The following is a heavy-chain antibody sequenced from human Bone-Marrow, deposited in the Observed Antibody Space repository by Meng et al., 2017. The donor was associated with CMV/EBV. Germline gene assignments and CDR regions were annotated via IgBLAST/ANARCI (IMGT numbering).Heavy chain of an antibody. CDR2: IYYSGST. CDR3: ARVGTVTGSLCFDL. CDR1: GGSVSSGSYY. D-gene: IGHD1-20*01. Sequence: GSLRLPCTVSGGSVSSGSYYWSWIRQPPGKGLERIGYIYYSGSTNYNPSLKSRVTISVDTSQNQFSLKLSSVTAADTVVYYCARVGTVTGSLCFDLGGRGTLFTVA. J-gene: IGHJ2*01. V-gene: IGHV4-61*01.